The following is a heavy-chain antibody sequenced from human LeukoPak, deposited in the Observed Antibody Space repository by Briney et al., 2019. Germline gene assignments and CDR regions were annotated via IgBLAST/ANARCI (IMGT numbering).Heavy chain of an antibody. CDR3: ARDIEYSSSSGA. V-gene: IGHV1-18*01. J-gene: IGHJ5*02. CDR2: ISAYNGNT. CDR1: GYTFTSYG. D-gene: IGHD6-6*01. Sequence: ASVKVSCKASGYTFTSYGISWVRQAPGQGLEWMGWISAYNGNTNYAQKFQGRVTITTDESTSTAYMELSSLRSEDTAAYYCARDIEYSSSSGAWGQGTLVTVSS.